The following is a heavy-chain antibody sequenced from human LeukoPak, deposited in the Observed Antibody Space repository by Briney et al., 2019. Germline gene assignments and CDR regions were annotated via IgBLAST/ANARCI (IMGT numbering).Heavy chain of an antibody. CDR1: GFTFSSYW. CDR2: ISSSGSYI. J-gene: IGHJ4*02. D-gene: IGHD1-26*01. Sequence: GGSLRLSCAASGFTFSSYWMSWVRQAPGKGLEWVSSISSSGSYIYYADSVKGRFTVSRDNAKNSLSLQMNSLRAEDTAVYYCARGGHDGTYYLSYWGQGTLVTVS. V-gene: IGHV3-21*01. CDR3: ARGGHDGTYYLSY.